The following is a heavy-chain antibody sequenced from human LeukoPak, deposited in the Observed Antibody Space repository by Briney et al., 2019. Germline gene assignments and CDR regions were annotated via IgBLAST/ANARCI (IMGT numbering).Heavy chain of an antibody. Sequence: GASVKVSCKASGYTFTSYGISWVRQAPGQGLEWMGWISAYNGNTNYAQKLQGRVTMTTDTSTSTAYMELSSLRSEDTAVYYCAITYYDFWSGDFDYWGQGTLVTVSS. J-gene: IGHJ4*02. CDR2: ISAYNGNT. D-gene: IGHD3-3*01. CDR3: AITYYDFWSGDFDY. V-gene: IGHV1-18*01. CDR1: GYTFTSYG.